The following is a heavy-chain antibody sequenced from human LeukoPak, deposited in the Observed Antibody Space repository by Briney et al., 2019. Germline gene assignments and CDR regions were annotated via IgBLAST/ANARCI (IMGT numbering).Heavy chain of an antibody. CDR1: GGTFSSYA. CDR2: IIPIFGTA. V-gene: IGHV1-69*05. Sequence: ASVKVSCKASGGTFSSYAISWVRQAPGQGLEWMGGIIPIFGTANYAQKFQGRVTITTDESTSTAYMELSSLRSEDTAVYYCARTVVPAAKGEYAFDIWGQGTIVTVSS. J-gene: IGHJ3*02. CDR3: ARTVVPAAKGEYAFDI. D-gene: IGHD2-2*01.